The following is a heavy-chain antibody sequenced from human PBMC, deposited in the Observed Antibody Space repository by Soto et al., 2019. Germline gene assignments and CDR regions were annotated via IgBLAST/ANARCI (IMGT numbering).Heavy chain of an antibody. Sequence: GASMKVSCKASGYTFTSYGISWVRQAPGQGLEWMGWISAYNGNTNYAQKLQGRVTMTTDTSTSTAYMELRSLRSDDTAVYYCARDQGLYYGSGSYSDYWGQGTLVTVSS. D-gene: IGHD3-10*01. CDR2: ISAYNGNT. V-gene: IGHV1-18*04. J-gene: IGHJ4*02. CDR1: GYTFTSYG. CDR3: ARDQGLYYGSGSYSDY.